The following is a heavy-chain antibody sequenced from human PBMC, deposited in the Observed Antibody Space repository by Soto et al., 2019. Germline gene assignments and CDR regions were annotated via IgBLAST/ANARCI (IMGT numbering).Heavy chain of an antibody. Sequence: SETLSLTCTVSGGSISSGDYYWSWLRQPTGKGLEWIGYIYYSGSTYYNPSLKSRVTISVDTSKNQFSLKLSSVTAADTAVYYCFWDYDSRGYPFYYLGQGNLVTVSS. CDR3: FWDYDSRGYPFYY. J-gene: IGHJ4*01. D-gene: IGHD3-22*01. CDR1: GGSISSGDYY. CDR2: IYYSGST. V-gene: IGHV4-30-4*01.